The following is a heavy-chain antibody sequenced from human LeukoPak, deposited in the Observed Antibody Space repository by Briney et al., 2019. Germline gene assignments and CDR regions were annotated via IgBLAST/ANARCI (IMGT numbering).Heavy chain of an antibody. CDR3: ARVGYSYGLDFDY. CDR1: GVSISSYY. D-gene: IGHD5-18*01. CDR2: IYYSGST. V-gene: IGHV4-59*01. J-gene: IGHJ4*02. Sequence: SETLSLTCTVSGVSISSYYWSWIRQPPGKGLEWIGYIYYSGSTNYNPSLKSRVTISVDTSKNQFSLKLSSVTAADTAVYYCARVGYSYGLDFDYWGQGTLVTVSS.